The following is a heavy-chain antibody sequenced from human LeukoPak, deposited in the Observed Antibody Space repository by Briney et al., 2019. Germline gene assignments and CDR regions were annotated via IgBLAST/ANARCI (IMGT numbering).Heavy chain of an antibody. Sequence: GGSLRLSCAASGFTFSSYSMNWVRQAPGKGLEWVSYISSSSSTIYYADSVKGRFTISRDNSKNTLYLQMGSLRAEDMAVYYCARDLFGYDSDYWGQGTLVTVSS. J-gene: IGHJ4*02. D-gene: IGHD5-12*01. CDR1: GFTFSSYS. V-gene: IGHV3-48*01. CDR2: ISSSSSTI. CDR3: ARDLFGYDSDY.